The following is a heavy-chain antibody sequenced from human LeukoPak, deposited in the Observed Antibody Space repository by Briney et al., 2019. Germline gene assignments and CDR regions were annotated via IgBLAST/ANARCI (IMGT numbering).Heavy chain of an antibody. V-gene: IGHV3-23*01. D-gene: IGHD3-10*01. Sequence: GGSLRLSCAASAFTFGSYAMNWVRQAPGKGLEWVSGLSGSGASTYYADSVKGRFTISRDNSKNTLYLQMNRLRAGDTAVYYCAKGSDRSGSYYPDYWGQGTLVTVSS. J-gene: IGHJ4*02. CDR1: AFTFGSYA. CDR2: LSGSGAST. CDR3: AKGSDRSGSYYPDY.